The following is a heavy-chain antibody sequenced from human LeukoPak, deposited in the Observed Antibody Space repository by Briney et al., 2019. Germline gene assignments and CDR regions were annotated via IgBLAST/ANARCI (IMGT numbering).Heavy chain of an antibody. CDR1: GFTFEDYA. J-gene: IGHJ6*03. V-gene: IGHV3-11*01. CDR2: ISRSGSTK. CDR3: ARVLRYCSGGNCYSGGLGYMDV. Sequence: GGSLRLSCAASGFTFEDYAMHWVRQGPGKGLEWVSSISRSGSTKYYADSVKGRFTISRDNAKNSLFLQMNSLRAEDTAVYYCARVLRYCSGGNCYSGGLGYMDVWGKGTTVTISS. D-gene: IGHD2-15*01.